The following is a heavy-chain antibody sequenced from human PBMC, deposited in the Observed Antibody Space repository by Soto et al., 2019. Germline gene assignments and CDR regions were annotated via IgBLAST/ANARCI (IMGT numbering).Heavy chain of an antibody. CDR2: IYPGDSDT. CDR1: GYSFTSYW. V-gene: IGHV5-51*01. CDR3: ARHGTFTGYCTNGVCPPYYYYYVDV. Sequence: PGESLKISCKGSGYSFTSYWIGWVRQMPGKGLEWMGIIYPGDSDTRYSPSFQGQVTISADKSISTAYLQWSSLKASDTAMYYCARHGTFTGYCTNGVCPPYYYYYVDVWGKGTTVTVSS. J-gene: IGHJ6*03. D-gene: IGHD2-8*01.